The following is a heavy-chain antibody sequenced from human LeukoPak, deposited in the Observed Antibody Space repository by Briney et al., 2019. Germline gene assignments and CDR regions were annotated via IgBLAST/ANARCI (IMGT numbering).Heavy chain of an antibody. CDR3: ARDDPTLFWSGSPFY. CDR1: GFTFNSYW. CDR2: IKQDGSEK. D-gene: IGHD3-3*01. Sequence: QTGGSLRLSCAASGFTFNSYWMSWVRQAPGKGLEWVANIKQDGSEKYYVDSMKGRFTISRDNAKNSPYLQMNSLRAEDTAVYYCARDDPTLFWSGSPFYWGQGTLVTVSS. V-gene: IGHV3-7*01. J-gene: IGHJ4*02.